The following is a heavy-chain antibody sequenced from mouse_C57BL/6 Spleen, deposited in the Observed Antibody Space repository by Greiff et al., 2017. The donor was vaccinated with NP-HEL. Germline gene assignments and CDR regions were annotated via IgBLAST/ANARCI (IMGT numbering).Heavy chain of an antibody. J-gene: IGHJ1*03. V-gene: IGHV5-17*01. CDR2: ISSGSSTI. CDR1: GFTFSDYG. D-gene: IGHD1-1*01. Sequence: EVKLMESGGGLVKPGGSLKLSCAASGFTFSDYGMHWVRQAPEKGLEWVAYISSGSSTIYYADTVPGRFTISRDNAKNTLFLQMTSLRSEDTAMYYCARHGSSHWYFDVWGTGTTVTVSS. CDR3: ARHGSSHWYFDV.